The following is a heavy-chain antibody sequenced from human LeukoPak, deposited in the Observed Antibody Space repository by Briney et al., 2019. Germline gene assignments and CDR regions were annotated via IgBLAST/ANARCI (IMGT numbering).Heavy chain of an antibody. CDR3: TRYIDSYYMDI. CDR1: EFTFSSYT. Sequence: GGSLRLSCAASEFTFSSYTLNWVRQAPGKGLEWVSSISGTSSYIYYADSVKGRFTISRDNAKNSLYLQMNSLRAEDTAVYYCTRYIDSYYMDIWGKGTTVTVSS. CDR2: ISGTSSYI. V-gene: IGHV3-21*01. J-gene: IGHJ6*03.